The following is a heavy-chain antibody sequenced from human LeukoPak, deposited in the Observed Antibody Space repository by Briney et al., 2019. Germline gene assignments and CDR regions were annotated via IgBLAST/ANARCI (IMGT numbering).Heavy chain of an antibody. CDR1: GFTVNSND. J-gene: IGHJ4*02. CDR2: IYSGGST. CDR3: ARDLSGIPSSPFDY. V-gene: IGHV3-66*01. Sequence: GGSLRLSCAASGFTVNSNDMSWVRQAPGKGLEWVAVIYSGGSTYYADSVKGRFTISRDNSKNTLFLQMNSLRAEDTAVYYCARDLSGIPSSPFDYWGQGTLVTVSS. D-gene: IGHD6-6*01.